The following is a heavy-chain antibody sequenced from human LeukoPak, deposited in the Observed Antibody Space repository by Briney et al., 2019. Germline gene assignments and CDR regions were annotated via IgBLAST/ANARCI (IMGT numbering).Heavy chain of an antibody. J-gene: IGHJ5*02. Sequence: GGSLRLSCAASGFTFSSYSMNWLRQAPGKGLEWVSSFSSDGSYIYYADSVKGRFSISRDTAKNSLYLQMNSLGVDDTAVYYCARRGFGELFHINWFDPWGQGTLVTVSS. D-gene: IGHD3-10*01. CDR3: ARRGFGELFHINWFDP. V-gene: IGHV3-21*01. CDR2: FSSDGSYI. CDR1: GFTFSSYS.